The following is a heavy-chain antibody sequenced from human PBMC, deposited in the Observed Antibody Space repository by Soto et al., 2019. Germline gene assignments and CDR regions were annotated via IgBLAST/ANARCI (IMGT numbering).Heavy chain of an antibody. D-gene: IGHD2-21*01. V-gene: IGHV3-23*01. CDR1: GFTLSSYA. CDR2: ISGSGNRT. CDR3: AKEVTSGGYSPYYSGLDA. J-gene: IGHJ6*02. Sequence: EVQLLESGGGLVQPGGSLRLSCAASGFTLSSYAMSWVRQAPGKGLEWVSAISGSGNRTFHADPVKGRFTISRDNAKKALYLKRTARGVENTALYYLAKEVTSGGYSPYYSGLDAWAQGTMLPVSS.